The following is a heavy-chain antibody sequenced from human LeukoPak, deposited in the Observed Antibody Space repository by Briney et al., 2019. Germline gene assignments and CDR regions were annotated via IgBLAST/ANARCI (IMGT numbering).Heavy chain of an antibody. Sequence: PSETLSLTCTVSGGSISSYYWSWIRRPAGKGLEWIGRIYTSGSTNYNPSLKSRVTMSVDTSKNQFSLKVSSVTAADTAVYYCARDGGYCSGGSCYSTYFDYWGQGTLVTVSS. CDR3: ARDGGYCSGGSCYSTYFDY. CDR1: GGSISSYY. J-gene: IGHJ4*02. D-gene: IGHD2-15*01. V-gene: IGHV4-4*07. CDR2: IYTSGST.